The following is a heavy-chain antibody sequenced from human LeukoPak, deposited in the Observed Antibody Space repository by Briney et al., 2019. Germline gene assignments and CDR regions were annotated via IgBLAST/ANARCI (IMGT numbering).Heavy chain of an antibody. CDR2: IYYSGST. V-gene: IGHV4-59*01. J-gene: IGHJ6*04. D-gene: IGHD2-2*01. CDR1: GGSISSYY. CDR3: ARDKGYCSSTSCDSDCGMDV. Sequence: PSETLSLTCTVSGGSISSYYWSWIRQPPGKGLEWIGYIYYSGSTNYNPSLKSRVTISVDTSKNQFSLKLSSVTAADTAVYYCARDKGYCSSTSCDSDCGMDVWGKGTTVTVSS.